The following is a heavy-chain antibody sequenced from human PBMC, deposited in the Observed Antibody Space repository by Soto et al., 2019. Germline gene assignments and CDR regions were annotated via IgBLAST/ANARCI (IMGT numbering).Heavy chain of an antibody. CDR3: ARVPLYDILTGYYFGPLYYYYMDV. CDR2: IYYRGGT. Sequence: PSETLSLTCTVSGGSISSYYWSWIRQPPGKGLEWIEYIYYRGGTNYNHSLKSRVTISVDTSKNQFSLKLSSVTAADTAVYYCARVPLYDILTGYYFGPLYYYYMDVWGEGTTVTVSS. V-gene: IGHV4-59*01. CDR1: GGSISSYY. D-gene: IGHD3-9*01. J-gene: IGHJ6*03.